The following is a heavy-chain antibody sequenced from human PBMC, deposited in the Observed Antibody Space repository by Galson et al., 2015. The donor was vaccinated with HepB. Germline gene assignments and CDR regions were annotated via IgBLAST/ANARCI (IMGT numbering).Heavy chain of an antibody. CDR2: ISYDGSNK. V-gene: IGHV3-30*18. Sequence: SLRLSCAASGFTFSSYGMHWVRQAPGKGLEWVAVISYDGSNKYYADSVKGRFTISRDNSKNTLYLQMNSLRAEDTAVYYCAKDSTVGGNSLYWGQGTLVTVSS. D-gene: IGHD4-23*01. CDR3: AKDSTVGGNSLY. J-gene: IGHJ4*02. CDR1: GFTFSSYG.